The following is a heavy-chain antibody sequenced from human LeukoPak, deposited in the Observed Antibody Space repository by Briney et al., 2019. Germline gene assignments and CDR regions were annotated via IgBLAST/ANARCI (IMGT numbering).Heavy chain of an antibody. CDR1: GFTFSGYG. CDR3: VGGYSYHYYFDY. CDR2: ISYDGSNK. D-gene: IGHD5-18*01. Sequence: PGGSLRLSCAASGFTFSGYGMHWVRQAPGKGLEWVAVISYDGSNKYYADSVKGRFTISRDNSKNTLYLQMNSLRAEDTAVYYCVGGYSYHYYFDYWGQGTLVTVSS. J-gene: IGHJ4*02. V-gene: IGHV3-30*03.